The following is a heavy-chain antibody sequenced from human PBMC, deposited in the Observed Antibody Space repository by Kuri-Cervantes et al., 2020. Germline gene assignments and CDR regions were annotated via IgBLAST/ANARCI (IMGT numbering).Heavy chain of an antibody. Sequence: ASVKVSCKASGYTFTSYDINWVRQATGQGLEWMGWMNPNSGNTGYAQKFQGRVTMTRNTSIGTAYMELSSLRSEDTAVYYCARWVLEWLFPVPYYYYYYMDVWGKGTTVPSP. V-gene: IGHV1-8*02. CDR3: ARWVLEWLFPVPYYYYYYMDV. D-gene: IGHD3-3*01. J-gene: IGHJ6*03. CDR2: MNPNSGNT. CDR1: GYTFTSYD.